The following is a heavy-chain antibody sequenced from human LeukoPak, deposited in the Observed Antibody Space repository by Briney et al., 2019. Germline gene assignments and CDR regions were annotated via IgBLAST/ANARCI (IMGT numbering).Heavy chain of an antibody. V-gene: IGHV3-23*01. D-gene: IGHD2-2*01. CDR3: AKGDSISTSCAFDS. Sequence: GGSLRLSCAASGFTFSSCAMSWVRQAPGKGLEWVSGISGGGGSTYYADSVKGRFTISRDNSNNTLYVQTTSLRAEGTAIYYCAKGDSISTSCAFDSWGQGTLVTVSS. J-gene: IGHJ4*02. CDR1: GFTFSSCA. CDR2: ISGGGGST.